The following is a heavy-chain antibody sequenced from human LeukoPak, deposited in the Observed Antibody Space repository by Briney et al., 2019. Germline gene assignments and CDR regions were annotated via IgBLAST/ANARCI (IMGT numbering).Heavy chain of an antibody. V-gene: IGHV4-59*12. CDR3: ARGRAYYDSSGYECDAFDI. CDR2: IYYSGST. D-gene: IGHD3-22*01. CDR1: GGSISSYY. Sequence: PSETLSLTCTVSGGSISSYYWSWIRQPPGKGLEWIGYIYYSGSTNYNPSLKSRVTISVDRSKNQFSLKLSSVTAADTAVYYCARGRAYYDSSGYECDAFDIWGQGTMVTVSS. J-gene: IGHJ3*02.